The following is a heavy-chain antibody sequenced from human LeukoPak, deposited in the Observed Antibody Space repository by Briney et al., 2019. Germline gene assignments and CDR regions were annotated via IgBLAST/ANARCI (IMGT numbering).Heavy chain of an antibody. CDR1: GGSFSGYY. Sequence: SETLSLTCAVYGGSFSGYYWSWIRQPPGKGLEWIGEINHSGSTNYNPSLKSRVTISVDTSKNQFSLKLSSVTAADTAVYYCARSARGVVVVAATLRYYYYMDVWGKGTTVAISS. D-gene: IGHD2-15*01. J-gene: IGHJ6*03. CDR3: ARSARGVVVVAATLRYYYYMDV. CDR2: INHSGST. V-gene: IGHV4-34*01.